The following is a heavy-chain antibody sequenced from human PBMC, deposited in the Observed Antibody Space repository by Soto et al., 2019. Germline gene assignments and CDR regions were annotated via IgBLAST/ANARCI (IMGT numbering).Heavy chain of an antibody. CDR2: IYYSGST. Sequence: SETLSLTCTVSGGSISSGGYYWSWIRQHPGKGLEWIGYIYYSGSTYYNPSLKSRVTISVDTSKNQFSLKLSSVTAADTAVYHCARGITGTTLNWFDPWGQGTLVTVSS. J-gene: IGHJ5*02. D-gene: IGHD1-7*01. CDR1: GGSISSGGYY. CDR3: ARGITGTTLNWFDP. V-gene: IGHV4-31*03.